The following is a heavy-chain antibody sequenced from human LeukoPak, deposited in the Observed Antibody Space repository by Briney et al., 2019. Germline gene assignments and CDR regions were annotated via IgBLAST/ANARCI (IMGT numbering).Heavy chain of an antibody. CDR2: FYNSGSS. CDR1: GGSISDYY. Sequence: SVTLSLTCTVSGGSISDYYRGWIRQPQGKGLEWIGYFYNSGSSTYNPSLKSRVTISVDTSKEQFSLKVNSVTAADTAVYYCTRGAGWLIDYWGQGILVTVSS. V-gene: IGHV4-59*01. CDR3: TRGAGWLIDY. D-gene: IGHD3-16*01. J-gene: IGHJ4*02.